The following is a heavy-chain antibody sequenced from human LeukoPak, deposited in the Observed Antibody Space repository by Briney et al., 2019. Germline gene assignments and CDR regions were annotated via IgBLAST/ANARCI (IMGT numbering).Heavy chain of an antibody. V-gene: IGHV3-23*01. CDR1: GVTFSSYG. D-gene: IGHD2-15*01. CDR3: AKAPVTSCRGAFCYPFDS. J-gene: IGHJ4*02. CDR2: ISGSGGST. Sequence: GGTLRLSCAASGVTFSSYGMSWVRQAPGKGLEWVSAISGSGGSTYYADSVKGRFTISRDNSRNTLFLQMNSLRVEDAAVYYCAKAPVTSCRGAFCYPFDSWGQGTLVTVSS.